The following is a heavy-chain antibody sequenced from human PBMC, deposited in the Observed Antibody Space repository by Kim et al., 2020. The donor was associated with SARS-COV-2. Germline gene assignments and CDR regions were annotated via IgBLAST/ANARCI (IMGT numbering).Heavy chain of an antibody. D-gene: IGHD2-2*01. V-gene: IGHV3-43*02. CDR3: AIAYRRMYQLLSLYY. Sequence: GGSLRLSCAASGFTFDDYAMHWVRQAPGKGLEWVSLISGDGGSTYYADSVKGRFTISRDNSKNSLYLQMNSLRTEDTALYYCAIAYRRMYQLLSLYYWGQGTLVTVSS. J-gene: IGHJ4*02. CDR2: ISGDGGST. CDR1: GFTFDDYA.